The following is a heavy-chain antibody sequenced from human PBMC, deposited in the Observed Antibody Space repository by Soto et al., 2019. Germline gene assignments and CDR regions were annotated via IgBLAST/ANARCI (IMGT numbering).Heavy chain of an antibody. V-gene: IGHV3-30*18. CDR1: GFTFSSYG. Sequence: PGGSLRLSCAASGFTFSSYGMHWVRQAPGKGLEWVAVISYDGSNKYYADSVKGRFTISRDNSKNTLYLQMNSLRAEDTAVYYCAKLHIVGATDFDYWGQGTLVTVSS. CDR3: AKLHIVGATDFDY. J-gene: IGHJ4*02. D-gene: IGHD1-26*01. CDR2: ISYDGSNK.